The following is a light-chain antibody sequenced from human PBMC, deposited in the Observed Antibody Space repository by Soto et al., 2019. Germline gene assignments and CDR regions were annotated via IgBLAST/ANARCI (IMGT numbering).Light chain of an antibody. Sequence: DIQMTQSPSTLSGSVGDRVTITCRASQTISSWLAWYQQKPGKAPKLLIYKASTLKSGVPSRFSGSGSGTEFTLTINSLQPDDFAAYYCQHYNSYSEAFXEGTKADIK. CDR3: QHYNSYSEA. V-gene: IGKV1-5*03. CDR1: QTISSW. CDR2: KAS. J-gene: IGKJ1*01.